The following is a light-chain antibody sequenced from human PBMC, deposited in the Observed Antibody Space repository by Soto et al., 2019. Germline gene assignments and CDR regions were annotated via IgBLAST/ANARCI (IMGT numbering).Light chain of an antibody. V-gene: IGKV1-12*01. CDR1: QGIKNW. CDR3: QQAASFPIT. CDR2: TGS. J-gene: IGKJ5*01. Sequence: DSQMTESPSYVSASVGDRVTITCRAGQGIKNWLAWYQQKPGKAPNLLIYTGSSLQSGVPSRFSGSGSGTDFTLTINSLQPEDFATYYCQQAASFPITFGQGTRLANK.